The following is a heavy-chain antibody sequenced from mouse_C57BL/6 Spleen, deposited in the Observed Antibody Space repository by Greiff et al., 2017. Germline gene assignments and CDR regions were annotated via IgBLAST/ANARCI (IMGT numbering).Heavy chain of an antibody. V-gene: IGHV1-69*01. CDR1: GYTFTSYW. CDR2: IDPSDSYT. J-gene: IGHJ2*01. CDR3: ARSWPYYFDY. Sequence: VQLQQPGAELVMPGASVKLSCKASGYTFTSYWMHWVKQRPGQGLEWIGEIDPSDSYTNYNQKFKGKSTLTVDKSSSTAYMQLSSLTSEDSAVYYCARSWPYYFDYWGQGTTLTVSS.